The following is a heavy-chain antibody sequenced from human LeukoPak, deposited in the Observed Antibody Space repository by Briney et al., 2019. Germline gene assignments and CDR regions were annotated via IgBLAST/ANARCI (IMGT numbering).Heavy chain of an antibody. D-gene: IGHD5-18*01. Sequence: GASVKVSCKASGYTFTGYYMHWVRQAPGQGLEWMGRINPNSGGTNYAQKFQGRVTMTRDTSISTAYMELSRLRSDDTAVYYCARGGYSYGYLNYFDYWGQGTLVTVSS. CDR3: ARGGYSYGYLNYFDY. J-gene: IGHJ4*02. CDR2: INPNSGGT. V-gene: IGHV1-2*06. CDR1: GYTFTGYY.